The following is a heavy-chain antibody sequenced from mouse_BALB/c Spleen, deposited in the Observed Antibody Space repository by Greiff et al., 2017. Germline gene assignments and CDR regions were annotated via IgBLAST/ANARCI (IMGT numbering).Heavy chain of an antibody. J-gene: IGHJ4*01. CDR2: INPYNGDT. CDR1: GYSFTGYF. V-gene: IGHV1-20*02. D-gene: IGHD6-1*01. Sequence: EVMLVESGPELVKPGASVKISCKASGYSFTGYFMNWVMQSHGKSLEWIGRINPYNGDTFYNQKFKGKATLTVDKSSSTAHMELRSLASEDSAVYYCARSWQYAMDYWGQGTSVTVSS. CDR3: ARSWQYAMDY.